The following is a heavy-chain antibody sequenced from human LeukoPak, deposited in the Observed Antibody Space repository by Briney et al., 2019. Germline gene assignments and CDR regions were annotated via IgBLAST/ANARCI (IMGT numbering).Heavy chain of an antibody. CDR3: ARVGLYSSSWYY. Sequence: SETLSLTCTVSGGSISSSSYYWSWIRQPPGKGLEWIGEINHSGSTNYNPSLKSRVTISVDTSKNQFSLKLSSVTAADTAVYYCARVGLYSSSWYYWGQGTLVTVSS. D-gene: IGHD6-13*01. CDR2: INHSGST. V-gene: IGHV4-39*07. CDR1: GGSISSSSYY. J-gene: IGHJ4*02.